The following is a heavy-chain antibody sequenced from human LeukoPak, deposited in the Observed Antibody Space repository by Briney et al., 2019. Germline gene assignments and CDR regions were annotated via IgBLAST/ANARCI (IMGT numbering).Heavy chain of an antibody. D-gene: IGHD6-13*01. CDR3: ARVGASRYSSSWYFDS. V-gene: IGHV4-31*03. CDR2: IYYSGST. Sequence: SQTLSLTCTVSGGSINSGGYYWSWIRQHPGKGLEWIGNIYYSGSTFHNPSHKSRVAISVDTSKNQFSLKLSSVTAADTAVYYCARVGASRYSSSWYFDSWGQGTLVTVSS. J-gene: IGHJ4*02. CDR1: GGSINSGGYY.